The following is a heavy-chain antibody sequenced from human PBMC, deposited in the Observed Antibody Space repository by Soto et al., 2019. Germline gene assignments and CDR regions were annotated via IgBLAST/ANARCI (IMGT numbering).Heavy chain of an antibody. V-gene: IGHV3-23*01. Sequence: GGPLRVSCAASGLTFSSYGRNWVRQAPGKGLEWVSGITGSGAGSYYADSVKGRFTISRDNSKNTLYLQMNSLRAEDTAVYYCAKENGYSSSWFEFDYWGQGTLVTVSS. CDR1: GLTFSSYG. D-gene: IGHD6-13*01. J-gene: IGHJ4*02. CDR2: ITGSGAGS. CDR3: AKENGYSSSWFEFDY.